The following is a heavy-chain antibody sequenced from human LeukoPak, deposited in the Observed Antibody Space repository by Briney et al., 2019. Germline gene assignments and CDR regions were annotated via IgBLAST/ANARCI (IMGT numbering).Heavy chain of an antibody. CDR2: ISYDGSNK. CDR3: AKDLGHGY. CDR1: GFTFSSYA. V-gene: IGHV3-30*01. Sequence: GRSLRLSCAASGFTFSSYAMHWVRQAPGKGLEWVAVISYDGSNKYYADSVKGRFTISRDNSKNTLYLQMNSLRAEDTAVYYCAKDLGHGYWGQGTLVTVSS. J-gene: IGHJ4*02. D-gene: IGHD7-27*01.